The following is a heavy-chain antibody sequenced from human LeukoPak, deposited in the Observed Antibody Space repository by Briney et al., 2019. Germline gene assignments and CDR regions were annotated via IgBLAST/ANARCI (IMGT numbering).Heavy chain of an antibody. CDR2: MNPNSGNT. CDR1: GYTFTSYD. V-gene: IGHV1-8*01. Sequence: GASVKVSCKASGYTFTSYDINWVRQATGQGLEWMGWMNPNSGNTGYAQKFQGRVTMTRNTSISTAYMELSSLRSEDTAVYYCARWDVSRFLEWFWETDAFDIWGQGTMVTVSS. J-gene: IGHJ3*02. CDR3: ARWDVSRFLEWFWETDAFDI. D-gene: IGHD3-3*01.